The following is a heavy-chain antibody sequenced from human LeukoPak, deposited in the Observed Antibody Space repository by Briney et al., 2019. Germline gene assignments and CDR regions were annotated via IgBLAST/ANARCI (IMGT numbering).Heavy chain of an antibody. Sequence: PGGSLRLSCAASGFTFSSYGMHWVRQAPGKGLEWVAVIWYDGSNKYYADSVKGRFTISRDNSKNTLYLQMNSLRAEDTAVYYCARAEVFRGVTLDAFDIWGQGTMVTVSS. D-gene: IGHD3-10*01. V-gene: IGHV3-33*01. CDR3: ARAEVFRGVTLDAFDI. J-gene: IGHJ3*02. CDR1: GFTFSSYG. CDR2: IWYDGSNK.